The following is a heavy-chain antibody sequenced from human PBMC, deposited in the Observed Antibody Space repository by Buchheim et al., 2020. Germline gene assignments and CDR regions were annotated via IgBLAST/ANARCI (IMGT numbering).Heavy chain of an antibody. CDR3: ARDTKGSAGRGYYYYGMDV. V-gene: IGHV4-4*02. J-gene: IGHJ6*02. CDR2: IYHSGST. Sequence: QVQLQESGPGLVKPSGTLSLTCAVSGGSISSSNWWSWVRQPPGKGLEWIGEIYHSGSTNYNPSLKSRLTISVDQSKNKLSLKLSSVTAADTAVYYCARDTKGSAGRGYYYYGMDVWGQGTT. D-gene: IGHD5-24*01. CDR1: GGSISSSNW.